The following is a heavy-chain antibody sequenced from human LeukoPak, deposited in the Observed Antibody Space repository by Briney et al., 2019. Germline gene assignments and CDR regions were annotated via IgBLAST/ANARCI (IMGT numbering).Heavy chain of an antibody. CDR1: GYTFTSYD. V-gene: IGHV1-8*01. Sequence: GASVKVSCKASGYTFTSYDINWVRQATGQGLEWMGWMNPNSGNTGYAQKFQGRITMTRNTSISTAYMELSSLRSEDTAVYYCARDYGSGSYYYYYYYYYGMDVWGQGTTVTVSS. CDR3: ARDYGSGSYYYYYYYYYGMDV. D-gene: IGHD3-10*01. J-gene: IGHJ6*02. CDR2: MNPNSGNT.